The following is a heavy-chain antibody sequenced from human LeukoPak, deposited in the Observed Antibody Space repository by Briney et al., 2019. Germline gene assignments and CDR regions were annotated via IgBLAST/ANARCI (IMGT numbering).Heavy chain of an antibody. CDR3: ARGRYSSSWYKFDY. V-gene: IGHV3-20*04. CDR1: GFTFGDYG. Sequence: PGGSLRLSCAASGFTFGDYGMSWVRQAPGKGLEWVSGINWNGGSTGYADSVKGRFTISRDNAKNSLYLQMNSLRAEDTALYYCARGRYSSSWYKFDYWGQGTLVTVSS. D-gene: IGHD6-13*01. J-gene: IGHJ4*02. CDR2: INWNGGST.